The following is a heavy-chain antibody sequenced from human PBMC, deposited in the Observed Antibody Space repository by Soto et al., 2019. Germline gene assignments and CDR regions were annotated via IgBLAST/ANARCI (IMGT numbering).Heavy chain of an antibody. Sequence: GGSLRLSFSAPGFLFDNLCMSWVRPAPGKGLEWISSISGSGFKKYYADSVKGRFTISRDNSKSTVYLELNNLSAEDTAVYHCAKNQGVELVPLATVDWFDPWGQGSVVTVS. CDR3: AKNQGVELVPLATVDWFDP. J-gene: IGHJ5*02. CDR1: GFLFDNLC. D-gene: IGHD1-26*01. V-gene: IGHV3-23*01. CDR2: ISGSGFKK.